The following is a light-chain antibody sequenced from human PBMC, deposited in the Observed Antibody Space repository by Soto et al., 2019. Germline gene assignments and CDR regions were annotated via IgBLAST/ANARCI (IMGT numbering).Light chain of an antibody. CDR3: QHADSFPLT. CDR2: AAS. Sequence: DIQMTQSPSSLSASVGDRITITCRASQSISSWLVWYQQKPGKAPKLLIYAASSLESGVPSRFSGSGSGTDFTLTISSLQPEDFATYYCQHADSFPLTFGGGTKMEIK. CDR1: QSISSW. J-gene: IGKJ4*01. V-gene: IGKV1D-12*01.